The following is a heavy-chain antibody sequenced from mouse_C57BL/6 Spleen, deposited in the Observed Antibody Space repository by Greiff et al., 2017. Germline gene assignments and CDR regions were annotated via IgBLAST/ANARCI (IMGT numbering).Heavy chain of an antibody. CDR2: IYPGDGDT. CDR1: GYAFSSSW. Sequence: VQVVESGPELVKPGASVKISCKASGYAFSSSWMNWVKQRPGKGLEWIGRIYPGDGDTNYNGKFKGKATLTADKSSSTAYMQLSSLTSEDSAVYFCAREGPHYYGSSPFDYWGQGTTLTVSS. D-gene: IGHD1-1*01. V-gene: IGHV1-82*01. J-gene: IGHJ2*01. CDR3: AREGPHYYGSSPFDY.